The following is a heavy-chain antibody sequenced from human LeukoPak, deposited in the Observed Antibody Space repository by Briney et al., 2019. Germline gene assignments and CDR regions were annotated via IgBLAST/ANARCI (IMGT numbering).Heavy chain of an antibody. V-gene: IGHV3-15*01. CDR2: IKSKTDGGTT. D-gene: IGHD2-2*02. CDR1: GFTFSNSW. J-gene: IGHJ4*02. Sequence: GGSLRLSCAGSGFTFSNSWMGWVRQAPGKGLEWVGRIKSKTDGGTTDYAAPVKGRFTISRDDSKNTLYLQMNSLKTEDTAVYYCTSLLFYVVVPAAIKDWGQGTLVTVSS. CDR3: TSLLFYVVVPAAIKD.